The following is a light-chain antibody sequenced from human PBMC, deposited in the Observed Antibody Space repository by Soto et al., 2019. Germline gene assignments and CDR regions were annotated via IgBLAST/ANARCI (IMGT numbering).Light chain of an antibody. CDR1: QSINNR. CDR2: DAS. V-gene: IGKV1-5*01. CDR3: QQFVDGWT. J-gene: IGKJ1*01. Sequence: QMTQSPSTLSASIGDRVTITCRASQSINNRLAWYQQMPGKAPNLLIYDASTLESGVPSRFRGSGSETEFTLTISGLQPDDFATYYCQQFVDGWTFGQGTKVEIK.